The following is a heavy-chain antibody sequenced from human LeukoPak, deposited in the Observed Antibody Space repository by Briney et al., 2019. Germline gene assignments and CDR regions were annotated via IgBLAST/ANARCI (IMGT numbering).Heavy chain of an antibody. J-gene: IGHJ3*02. Sequence: SETLSLTCTVSGGSISSYYWSWLRQPAGKGLEWIGRIYTSGSTNYNPSLKSRVTMSVDTSKNQFSLKLSSVTAADTAVYYCASPGAVDHDAFDIWGQGTMVTVSS. V-gene: IGHV4-4*07. CDR1: GGSISSYY. CDR3: ASPGAVDHDAFDI. D-gene: IGHD6-19*01. CDR2: IYTSGST.